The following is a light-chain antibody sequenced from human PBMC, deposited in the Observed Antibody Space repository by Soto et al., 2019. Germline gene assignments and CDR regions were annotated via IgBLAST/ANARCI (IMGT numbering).Light chain of an antibody. Sequence: QSVLTQPPSASGTPGQRVTISCSGSSSNIGSNTVNWYQQLPGTAPKLLIYSNNQRPSGVPDRFSGSKSGTSASLAISGLQSVDEADYYCAAWDDILNAHWVFGGGTKLTVL. CDR3: AAWDDILNAHWV. J-gene: IGLJ3*02. CDR1: SSNIGSNT. V-gene: IGLV1-44*01. CDR2: SNN.